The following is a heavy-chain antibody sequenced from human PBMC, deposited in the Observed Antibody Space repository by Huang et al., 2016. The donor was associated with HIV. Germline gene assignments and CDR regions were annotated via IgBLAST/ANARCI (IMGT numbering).Heavy chain of an antibody. J-gene: IGHJ6*03. CDR1: GASISSASYY. Sequence: QVKLQESGPGLVKSSETLSLTCTVSGASISSASYYWGWIRRPPGKGLEWICTIYNTGTTYYSPALKSRLSMSVDTSENQVSLRLRSVTAADTAVYVCARHWEGSFYYYYYIDVWGPGTTVTVSS. CDR2: IYNTGTT. D-gene: IGHD1-26*01. V-gene: IGHV4-39*01. CDR3: ARHWEGSFYYYYYIDV.